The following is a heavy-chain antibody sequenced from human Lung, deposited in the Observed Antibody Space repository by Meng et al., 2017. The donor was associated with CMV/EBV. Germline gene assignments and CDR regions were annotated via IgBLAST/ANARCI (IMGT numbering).Heavy chain of an antibody. Sequence: ESLKISXQGSGYSFTNYWIAWVRQMPGKGLEWMGSICPGGSGTRYSPSFQGHVTILADKSINTAYLQWSSLKASDTAVYYCAKPGYYGSSDYFWSFDIWGQGTMVTVSS. CDR2: ICPGGSGT. V-gene: IGHV5-51*01. CDR1: GYSFTNYW. J-gene: IGHJ3*02. CDR3: AKPGYYGSSDYFWSFDI. D-gene: IGHD3-16*01.